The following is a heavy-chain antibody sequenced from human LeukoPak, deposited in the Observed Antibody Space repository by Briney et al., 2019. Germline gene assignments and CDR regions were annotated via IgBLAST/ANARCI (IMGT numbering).Heavy chain of an antibody. CDR3: AKGSLFGELFR. V-gene: IGHV3-23*01. D-gene: IGHD3-10*02. J-gene: IGHJ4*02. Sequence: GGSLRLSCAASGFTFSSYAMGWVRPAPGQGLEWGTAISGGGATTSHADSVKGRFTISRDNSKNTLYLQMNSLRAEDTAVYYCAKGSLFGELFRWGQGTLVTVSS. CDR2: ISGGGATT. CDR1: GFTFSSYA.